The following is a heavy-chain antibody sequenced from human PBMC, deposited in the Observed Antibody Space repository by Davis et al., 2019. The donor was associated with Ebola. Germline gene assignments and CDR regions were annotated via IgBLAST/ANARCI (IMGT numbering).Heavy chain of an antibody. CDR1: GFTFSSYW. D-gene: IGHD6-6*01. J-gene: IGHJ4*02. CDR2: IKHDGSEK. CDR3: ARQIAAQPFDS. V-gene: IGHV3-7*01. Sequence: GESLKISCAASGFTFSSYWMSWVRQAPGQGLEWVANIKHDGSEKYYMDFVKGRFTISRDNAKNSLYLQMNSLRAEDTAVYFCARQIAAQPFDSWGQGTLVTVSS.